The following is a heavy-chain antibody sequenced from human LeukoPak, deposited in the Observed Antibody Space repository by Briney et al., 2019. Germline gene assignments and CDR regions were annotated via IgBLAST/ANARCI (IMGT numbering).Heavy chain of an antibody. D-gene: IGHD1-20*01. CDR1: GGTFSSYA. CDR3: ARGITGISFHYYYMDV. Sequence: SVKVSCKASGGTFSSYAISWVRQAPGQGLEWMGGIIPIFGTANYAQKFQGRVTITTDESTSTAYMELSSLRSEDTAVYYCARGITGISFHYYYMDVWGKGTTVTVSS. CDR2: IIPIFGTA. J-gene: IGHJ6*03. V-gene: IGHV1-69*05.